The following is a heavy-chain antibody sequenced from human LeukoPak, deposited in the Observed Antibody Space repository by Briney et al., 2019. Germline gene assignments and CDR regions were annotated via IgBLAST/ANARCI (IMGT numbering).Heavy chain of an antibody. V-gene: IGHV3-23*01. Sequence: GGSLRLSCAASGFTFSSYAMSWVRQAPGKGLEWVSGLSGSGGYTIYADSVKGRFTISRDNSKNTIFLQMNSLRVEDTAFYYCARETGGGFDYWGQGTLVTVSS. CDR3: ARETGGGFDY. D-gene: IGHD3-16*01. CDR2: LSGSGGYT. CDR1: GFTFSSYA. J-gene: IGHJ4*02.